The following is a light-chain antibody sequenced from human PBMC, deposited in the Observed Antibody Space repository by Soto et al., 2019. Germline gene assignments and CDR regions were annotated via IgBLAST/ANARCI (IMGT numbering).Light chain of an antibody. J-gene: IGLJ3*02. CDR2: DVT. Sequence: QSALTQPASVSGSPGQSITISCTGTSSDVGGYDYVSWYQQNPGKAPKLLISDVTDRASGVSHRFSGSKSGNTATLTISDIPSKDEADYYCSSGTNGVIHVVFGGGPKVXVL. CDR3: SSGTNGVIHVV. CDR1: SSDVGGYDY. V-gene: IGLV2-14*01.